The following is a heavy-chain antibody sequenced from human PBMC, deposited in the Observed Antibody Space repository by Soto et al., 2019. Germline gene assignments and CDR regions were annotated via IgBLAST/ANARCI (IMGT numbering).Heavy chain of an antibody. J-gene: IGHJ4*02. CDR3: AKDREVRGVIITTAGY. CDR1: GFTFSSYA. V-gene: IGHV3-23*01. Sequence: EVQLLESGGGLVQPGGSLRLSCAASGFTFSSYAMSWVRQAPGKGLEWVSAISGSGGSTYYADSVKGRFTISRDNSKNTLYLQMNSLRAEDTVVYYCAKDREVRGVIITTAGYWGQGTLVTVSS. D-gene: IGHD3-10*01. CDR2: ISGSGGST.